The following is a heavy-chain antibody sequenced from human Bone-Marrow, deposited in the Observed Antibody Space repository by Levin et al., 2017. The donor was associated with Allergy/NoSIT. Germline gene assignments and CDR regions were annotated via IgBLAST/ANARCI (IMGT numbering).Heavy chain of an antibody. CDR3: AKDMYSSGWYALPGPY. Sequence: PGESLKISCAASGFTFDDYAMHWVRQAPGKGLEWVSGISWNSGSIGYADSVKGRFTISRDNAKNSLYLQMNSLRAEDTALYYCAKDMYSSGWYALPGPYWGQGTLVTVSS. D-gene: IGHD6-19*01. J-gene: IGHJ4*02. V-gene: IGHV3-9*01. CDR1: GFTFDDYA. CDR2: ISWNSGSI.